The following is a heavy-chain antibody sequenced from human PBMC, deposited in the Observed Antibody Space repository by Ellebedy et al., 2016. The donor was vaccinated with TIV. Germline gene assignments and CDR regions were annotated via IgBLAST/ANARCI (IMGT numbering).Heavy chain of an antibody. D-gene: IGHD2/OR15-2a*01. J-gene: IGHJ4*02. CDR1: GFTFNIYA. CDR3: ARGGTFGGY. V-gene: IGHV3-66*01. CDR2: IYSGGNT. Sequence: GESLKISCSASGFTFNIYAMSWVRQAPGKGLEWVSLIYSGGNTYYADSVRGRFTISRDKSKNTLHLQMNSLRAEDTAVYYCARGGTFGGYWGRGTLVTVSS.